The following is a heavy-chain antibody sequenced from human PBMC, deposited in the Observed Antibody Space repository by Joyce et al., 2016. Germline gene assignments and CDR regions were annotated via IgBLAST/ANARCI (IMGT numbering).Heavy chain of an antibody. CDR2: IDSADNIV. CDR1: GCICSDYR. J-gene: IGHJ5*01. Sequence: EVRLVESGGGLVRPGGSLRLSCTASGCICSDYRMTWARQAPGKGPEFLAFIDSADNIVHWADSVKGRSTFSRDNAKNSLDMQINDLRVEDTAVYYCARVGDGWFDYWGRGTLVIVSS. CDR3: ARVGDGWFDY. V-gene: IGHV3-48*01.